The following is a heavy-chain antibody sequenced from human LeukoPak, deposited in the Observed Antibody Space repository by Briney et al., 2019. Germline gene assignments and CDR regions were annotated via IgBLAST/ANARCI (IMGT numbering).Heavy chain of an antibody. CDR1: GYTFSRYW. Sequence: GGSVRLSCAASGYTFSRYWMHWVRQGPGKGLVWVSRINEDGSSTSYAESVRGRFTISRDNAKNTLYLQMNSLRAEDAAVYYCTTDTFGARDSWGQGTLVTVSS. V-gene: IGHV3-74*01. CDR2: INEDGSST. CDR3: TTDTFGARDS. D-gene: IGHD3-10*01. J-gene: IGHJ4*02.